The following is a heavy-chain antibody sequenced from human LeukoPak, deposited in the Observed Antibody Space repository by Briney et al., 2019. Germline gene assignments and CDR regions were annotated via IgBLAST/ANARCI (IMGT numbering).Heavy chain of an antibody. Sequence: SETLSLTCTVSGGSISSYYWSWIRQPPGKGLEWIGYIYYSGSTNYNPSLKSRVTISVDTSKNQFSLKLCSVTAADTAVYYCARVRGSSGWSDYWGQGTLVTVSS. D-gene: IGHD6-19*01. V-gene: IGHV4-59*01. CDR2: IYYSGST. CDR1: GGSISSYY. CDR3: ARVRGSSGWSDY. J-gene: IGHJ4*02.